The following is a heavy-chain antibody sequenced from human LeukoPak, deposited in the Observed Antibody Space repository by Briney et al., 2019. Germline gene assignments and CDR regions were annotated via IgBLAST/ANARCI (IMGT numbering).Heavy chain of an antibody. D-gene: IGHD2-8*01. V-gene: IGHV3-21*01. J-gene: IGHJ6*02. Sequence: GGSLRLSCAASGFTFSSYSMNWVRQAPGKGLEWVSSISSSSYIYYADSVKGRFTISRDNAKNSLYLQMNSLRAEDTAVYYCARLGVHYYYGMDVWGQGTTVTVSS. CDR1: GFTFSSYS. CDR3: ARLGVHYYYGMDV. CDR2: ISSSSYI.